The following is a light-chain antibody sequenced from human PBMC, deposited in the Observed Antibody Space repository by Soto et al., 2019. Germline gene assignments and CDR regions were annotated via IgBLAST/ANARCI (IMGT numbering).Light chain of an antibody. Sequence: EIVFTQSPATGSFSPGERATLSCTASRTVTSNYLAWYQQKPGRTPRLLIYGASSRATGVPDRFNGSGSGTDFTLTISRLEPEDFAVYYCQQYITSPWTFGQGTKV. CDR1: RTVTSNY. J-gene: IGKJ1*01. V-gene: IGKV3-20*01. CDR3: QQYITSPWT. CDR2: GAS.